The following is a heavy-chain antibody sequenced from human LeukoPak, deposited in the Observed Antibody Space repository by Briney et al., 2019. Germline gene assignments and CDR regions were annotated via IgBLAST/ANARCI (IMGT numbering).Heavy chain of an antibody. CDR2: IKLDVSET. J-gene: IGHJ6*04. V-gene: IGHV3-7*01. CDR3: ARDPPQTVTIFEEDV. CDR1: GFTFSSYW. Sequence: QSGGSLRLSCAASGFTFSSYWMTWVRQAPGKGLEWVANIKLDVSETYYVDSVRGRFTISRDNTKNSLYLQMDSLRAEDTAVYYCARDPPQTVTIFEEDVWGKGTTVTVSS. D-gene: IGHD3-9*01.